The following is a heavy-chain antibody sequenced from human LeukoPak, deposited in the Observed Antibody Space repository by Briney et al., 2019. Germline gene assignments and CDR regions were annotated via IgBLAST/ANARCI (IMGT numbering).Heavy chain of an antibody. D-gene: IGHD2-2*01. CDR2: IYYSGST. J-gene: IGHJ6*03. Sequence: SETLSLTCTVSGGSISSYYWSWLRQPPGKGLEWIGYIYYSGSTNYNPSLKSRVTISVDTSKNQFSLKLSSVTAADTAVYYCARASLGYCSSTSCYLGYYYYYMDVWGKGTTVTISS. CDR1: GGSISSYY. CDR3: ARASLGYCSSTSCYLGYYYYYMDV. V-gene: IGHV4-59*01.